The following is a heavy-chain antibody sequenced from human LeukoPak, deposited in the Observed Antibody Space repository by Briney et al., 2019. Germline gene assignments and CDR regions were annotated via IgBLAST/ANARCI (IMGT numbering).Heavy chain of an antibody. J-gene: IGHJ3*02. V-gene: IGHV1-69*04. Sequence: GASVKVYWKASGGTFSSYAISWVRQAPGQGLEWMGRIIPILGIANYAQKFQGRVTITADKSTSTAYMELSSLRSEDTAVYYCARGAVRGLISGAFDIWGQGTMVTVSS. D-gene: IGHD3-10*02. CDR3: ARGAVRGLISGAFDI. CDR1: GGTFSSYA. CDR2: IIPILGIA.